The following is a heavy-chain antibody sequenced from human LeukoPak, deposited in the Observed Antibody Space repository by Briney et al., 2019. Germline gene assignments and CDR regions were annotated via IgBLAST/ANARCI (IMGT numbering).Heavy chain of an antibody. V-gene: IGHV3-7*01. Sequence: PGGSLRLSCAASGFTFTTYYMTWVRQAPGKGLEWVANINQDGSTAYYVDSVKGRFTFSRGNTKNTVYLQMNSLRAEDTAVYYCGRENWSIDYWGQGTLVTVSS. CDR3: GRENWSIDY. J-gene: IGHJ4*02. CDR2: INQDGSTA. D-gene: IGHD1-1*01. CDR1: GFTFTTYY.